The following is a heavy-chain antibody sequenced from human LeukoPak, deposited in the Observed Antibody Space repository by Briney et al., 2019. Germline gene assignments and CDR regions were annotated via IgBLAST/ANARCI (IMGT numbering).Heavy chain of an antibody. V-gene: IGHV1-8*01. D-gene: IGHD3-10*01. CDR2: MSPNSGNT. Sequence: RRASVKVSCKASGYTFTSYDINWVRQATGQGLEWMGWMSPNSGNTGYAQKFQGRVTMTRNTSISTAYMELSGLRSEDTAVYYCARGKKTMVRGVLYYFDYWGQGTLVTVSS. CDR3: ARGKKTMVRGVLYYFDY. J-gene: IGHJ4*02. CDR1: GYTFTSYD.